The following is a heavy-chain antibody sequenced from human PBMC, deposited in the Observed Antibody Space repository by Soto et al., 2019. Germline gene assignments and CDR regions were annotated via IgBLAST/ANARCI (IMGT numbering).Heavy chain of an antibody. CDR2: ISSNGGST. D-gene: IGHD5-12*01. CDR1: GLTFSSYA. J-gene: IGHJ4*02. Sequence: GVSLRLSCSASGLTFSSYAMYWVRQAPGKGLEYVSVISSNGGSTYYADSVKGRFTISRDNSKNTLYLQMSSLRVEDTAVYYCVKDQGGYSGYVFDYWGQGTLVTVSS. CDR3: VKDQGGYSGYVFDY. V-gene: IGHV3-64D*06.